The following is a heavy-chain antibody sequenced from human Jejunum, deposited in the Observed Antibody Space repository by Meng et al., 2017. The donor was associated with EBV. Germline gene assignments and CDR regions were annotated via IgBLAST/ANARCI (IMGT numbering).Heavy chain of an antibody. CDR3: AKGRYYGSGSYLNSFDY. J-gene: IGHJ4*02. CDR2: ISGSGDST. CDR1: GFTFSSYV. V-gene: IGHV3-23*01. D-gene: IGHD3-10*01. Sequence: EVQVFDVWCGLVQPGVSLIISCAASGFTFSSYVLSWVRQAPGKGLEWVSLISGSGDSTYYADSVKGRFTISRDNSKNTLYLQMNSLRAEDTAVYYCAKGRYYGSGSYLNSFDYWGQGTLVTVSS.